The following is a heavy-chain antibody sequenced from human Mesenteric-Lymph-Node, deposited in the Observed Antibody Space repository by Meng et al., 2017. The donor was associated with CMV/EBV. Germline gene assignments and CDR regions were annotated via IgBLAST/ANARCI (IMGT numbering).Heavy chain of an antibody. CDR2: SRNKANSHTT. V-gene: IGHV3-72*01. Sequence: FTFSDYYVDWVRQAPGKGLEWVGRSRNKANSHTTEYAASVKGRFTVSRDDSKNSLYLQMNSLKTEDTAVYFCARTCTAGNCYSNFDFWGQGTLVTVSS. CDR1: FTFSDYY. CDR3: ARTCTAGNCYSNFDF. J-gene: IGHJ4*02. D-gene: IGHD2-15*01.